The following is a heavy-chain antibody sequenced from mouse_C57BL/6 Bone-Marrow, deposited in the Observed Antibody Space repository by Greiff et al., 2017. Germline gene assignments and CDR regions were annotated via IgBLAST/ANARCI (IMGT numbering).Heavy chain of an antibody. CDR3: ARFRATVVATSQYYYAMDY. J-gene: IGHJ4*01. V-gene: IGHV3-8*01. CDR1: GFSITSDY. CDR2: ISYSGST. D-gene: IGHD1-1*01. Sequence: EVKLVESGPGLAKPSQTLSLTCSVTGFSITSDYWHWIRKFPGNNLEYMGYISYSGSTYYNPSFKSRISITRDTSKNQFYLQLNSVTTEDTAIYYYARFRATVVATSQYYYAMDYWGQGTSVTVSS.